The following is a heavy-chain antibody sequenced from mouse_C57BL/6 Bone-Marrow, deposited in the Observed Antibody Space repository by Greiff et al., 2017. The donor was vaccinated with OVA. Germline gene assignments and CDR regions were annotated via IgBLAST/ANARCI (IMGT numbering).Heavy chain of an antibody. D-gene: IGHD1-1*01. Sequence: VQLQQPGAELVKPGASVKMSCKASGYTFTSYWITWVKQRPGQGLEWIGDIYPGSGSTNYNEKFKSKATLTVDTSSSTAYMQLSSLTSEDSAVDFCSARYYYRPLFAYRGQGTLVTVSA. CDR1: GYTFTSYW. V-gene: IGHV1-55*01. CDR2: IYPGSGST. CDR3: SARYYYRPLFAY. J-gene: IGHJ3*01.